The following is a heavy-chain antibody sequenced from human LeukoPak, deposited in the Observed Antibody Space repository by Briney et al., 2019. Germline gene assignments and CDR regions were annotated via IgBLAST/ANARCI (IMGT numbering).Heavy chain of an antibody. V-gene: IGHV1-8*01. J-gene: IGHJ4*02. CDR3: ARTSIAVADDY. CDR2: MNPNSGNT. D-gene: IGHD6-19*01. CDR1: GYTFTSYD. Sequence: ASVTVSCKASGYTFTSYDINWVRQATGKGLEWMGWMNPNSGNTGYAQKFQSRVTMTRNTSISTAYMELSSLRSEDTAVYYCARTSIAVADDYWGQGTLVTVSS.